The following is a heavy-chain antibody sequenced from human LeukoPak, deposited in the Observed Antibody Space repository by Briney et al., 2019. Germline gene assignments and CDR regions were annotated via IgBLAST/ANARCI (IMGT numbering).Heavy chain of an antibody. Sequence: PSETLSLTCTVSGGSISSYYWSWIRQPPGKGLEWIGYIYYSGSTNYNPSLKSRVTISVDTSKNQFSLKLSSVTAADTAVYYCARSGGYRSYFDYWGQGTLVTVSS. J-gene: IGHJ4*02. CDR1: GGSISSYY. CDR2: IYYSGST. D-gene: IGHD1-26*01. CDR3: ARSGGYRSYFDY. V-gene: IGHV4-59*01.